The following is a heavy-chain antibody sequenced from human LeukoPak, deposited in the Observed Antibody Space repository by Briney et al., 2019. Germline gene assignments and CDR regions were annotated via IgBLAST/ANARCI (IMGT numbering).Heavy chain of an antibody. Sequence: SETLSLTCAVYGGSFSGYYWSWIRQPPGKGLEWIGEINHSGSTNYNPSLKSRVTISVDTSKNQFSLKLSSVTAADTAVYYCARGKTGYSSKKNWFDPWGQGTLGTVSS. CDR3: ARGKTGYSSKKNWFDP. CDR1: GGSFSGYY. CDR2: INHSGST. J-gene: IGHJ5*02. D-gene: IGHD6-13*01. V-gene: IGHV4-34*01.